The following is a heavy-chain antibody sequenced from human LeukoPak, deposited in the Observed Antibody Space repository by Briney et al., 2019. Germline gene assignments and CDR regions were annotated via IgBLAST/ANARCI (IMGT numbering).Heavy chain of an antibody. CDR1: GFTFGDYA. CDR3: TSAGYCSSTSCYTAGTGYYYYYYMDV. CDR2: IRSKAYGGTT. D-gene: IGHD2-2*02. V-gene: IGHV3-49*04. J-gene: IGHJ6*03. Sequence: GGSLRLSCTASGFTFGDYAMSWVRQAPGKGLEWVGFIRSKAYGGTTEYAASVKGRFTISRDDSKSIAYLQMNSLKTEDTAVYYCTSAGYCSSTSCYTAGTGYYYYYYMDVWGKGTTVAVSS.